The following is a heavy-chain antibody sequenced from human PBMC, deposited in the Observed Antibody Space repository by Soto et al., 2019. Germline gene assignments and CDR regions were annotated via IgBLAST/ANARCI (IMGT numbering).Heavy chain of an antibody. CDR3: ARGDFINWFDP. J-gene: IGHJ5*02. CDR2: FSYTGTT. V-gene: IGHV4-61*01. D-gene: IGHD3-3*01. CDR1: GGSVTSGTFS. Sequence: QLQLQESGPRLVKPSETLSLTCTVSGGSVTSGTFSWTWIRQSPGKGLEWLGYFSYTGTTNYNPSLDSRVTISIDPSENQCSLKLRSVTAADTAVYFCARGDFINWFDPWGQGLLVTVSS.